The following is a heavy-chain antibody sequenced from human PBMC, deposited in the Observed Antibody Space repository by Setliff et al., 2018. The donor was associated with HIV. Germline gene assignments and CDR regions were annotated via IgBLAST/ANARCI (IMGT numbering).Heavy chain of an antibody. CDR2: IYYTGTT. J-gene: IGHJ6*03. CDR1: GVSISSHH. Sequence: SETLSLTCNVSGVSISSHHWSWIRQPPGKGLEWIGYIYYTGTTKYNPSLESRVTISIDMSKNQLSLQLSSVTAADTAVYFCARSYSSSLNPSGWMDVWGKGTKGTVS. V-gene: IGHV4-59*11. D-gene: IGHD6-13*01. CDR3: ARSYSSSLNPSGWMDV.